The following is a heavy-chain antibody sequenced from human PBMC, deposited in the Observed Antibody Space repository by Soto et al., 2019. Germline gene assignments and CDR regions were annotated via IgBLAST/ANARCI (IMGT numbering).Heavy chain of an antibody. CDR3: AKDILFGETSYYYGMDV. Sequence: EVQLVESGGGLVQPGRSLRLSCGASGFTFDDYAMHWVRQAPGKGLEWVSGISWNSARIDYADSVKGRFTVSRDHAKNSLYLQMNSLRAEDTALYFCAKDILFGETSYYYGMDVWGQGTTVTVSS. D-gene: IGHD3-10*01. J-gene: IGHJ6*02. V-gene: IGHV3-9*01. CDR1: GFTFDDYA. CDR2: ISWNSARI.